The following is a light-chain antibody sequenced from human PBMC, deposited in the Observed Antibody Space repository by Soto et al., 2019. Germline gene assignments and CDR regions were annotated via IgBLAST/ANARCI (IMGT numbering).Light chain of an antibody. CDR2: AAS. J-gene: IGKJ4*02. CDR1: QSISNN. V-gene: IGKV1-39*01. CDR3: QQSYGTPLL. Sequence: DMEMTQSPSSLSASVGDRVTITCRASQSISNNLNGYQQKPGKVPQILIYAASSLQSGVPTRFSGSGSGTNYPLTINSLQPEDFATYYCQQSYGTPLLFGGGTKIEIK.